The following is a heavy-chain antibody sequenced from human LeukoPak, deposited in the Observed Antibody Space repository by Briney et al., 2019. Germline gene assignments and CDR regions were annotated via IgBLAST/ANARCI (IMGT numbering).Heavy chain of an antibody. V-gene: IGHV4-59*01. CDR2: IYYSGST. J-gene: IGHJ5*02. CDR3: ATTTIFGGPGRFDP. CDR1: GGSFSGYY. Sequence: PSETLSLTCAVYGGSFSGYYWSWIRQPPGKGLEWIGYIYYSGSTNYNPSLKSRVTISVDTSKNQFSLKLSSVTAADTAVYYCATTTIFGGPGRFDPWGQGTLVTVSS. D-gene: IGHD3-3*01.